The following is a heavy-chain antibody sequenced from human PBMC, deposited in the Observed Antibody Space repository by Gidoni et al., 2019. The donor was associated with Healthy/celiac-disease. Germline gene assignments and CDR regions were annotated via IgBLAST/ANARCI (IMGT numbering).Heavy chain of an antibody. J-gene: IGHJ4*02. Sequence: EVQLLESGGGLVQPGGSLSLSCAASGFTFSSYAMSWVRQAPGKGLEWVSAISGSGGSTYYADSVKGRFTIARDNAKNTLYLQMNSLRAEDTAVYYCAKGKWELLFFGYWGQGTLVTVSS. CDR2: ISGSGGST. CDR3: AKGKWELLFFGY. CDR1: GFTFSSYA. V-gene: IGHV3-23*01. D-gene: IGHD1-26*01.